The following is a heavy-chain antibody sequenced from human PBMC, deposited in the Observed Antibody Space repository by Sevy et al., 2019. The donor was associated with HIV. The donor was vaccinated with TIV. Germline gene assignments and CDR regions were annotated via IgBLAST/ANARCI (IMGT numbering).Heavy chain of an antibody. CDR3: ASDYS. CDR1: GFIFSNFW. V-gene: IGHV3-7*01. CDR2: INQHGSDK. Sequence: GGSLRLSCAGSGFIFSNFWMTWVRQGPGKGLEWVATINQHGSDKYYVDSVEGRFTISRDNAKNSVYLQMSSLRVEDTAMYYCASDYSWGQGTLVTVSS. J-gene: IGHJ4*02.